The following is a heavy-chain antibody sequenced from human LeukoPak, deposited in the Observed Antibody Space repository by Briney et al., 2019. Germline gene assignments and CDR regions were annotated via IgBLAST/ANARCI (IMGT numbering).Heavy chain of an antibody. Sequence: PGGSLRLSCAASGFTFDDYAMHWVRQAPGKGLEWVSGISWNSGSIGYAGSVKGRFTISRDNAKNSLYLQMDSLRAEDTALYYCAKDNEGDFWYFDYWGQGTLVTVSS. CDR3: AKDNEGDFWYFDY. V-gene: IGHV3-9*01. D-gene: IGHD3-3*01. CDR2: ISWNSGSI. CDR1: GFTFDDYA. J-gene: IGHJ4*02.